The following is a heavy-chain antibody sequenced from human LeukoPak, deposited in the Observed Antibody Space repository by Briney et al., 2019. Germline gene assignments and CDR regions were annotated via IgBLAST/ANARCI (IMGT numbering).Heavy chain of an antibody. V-gene: IGHV1-2*02. Sequence: ASVKVSCKASGGTFSSYAISWVRQAPGQGLEWMGWINPNSGGTNYALKFQVRVTMTRDTSISTAYMELSRLNSDDTAVYYCARGRHCSGGSCYLGYWSQGTLVTVSS. CDR1: GGTFSSYA. J-gene: IGHJ4*02. CDR3: ARGRHCSGGSCYLGY. D-gene: IGHD2-15*01. CDR2: INPNSGGT.